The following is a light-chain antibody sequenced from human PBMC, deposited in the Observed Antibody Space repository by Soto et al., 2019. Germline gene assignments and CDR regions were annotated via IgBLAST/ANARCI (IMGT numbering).Light chain of an antibody. CDR1: QSVPSNF. CDR2: GVS. Sequence: EIVLTQSPGTLSLSPGERATLSCRASQSVPSNFLAWYQQKPGQAPILVIYGVSRRATGIPDMFRGSGSGTDFYLNISRLEPEDFAVYSCQQYDSSWTFGQGTKVEIK. CDR3: QQYDSSWT. V-gene: IGKV3-20*01. J-gene: IGKJ1*01.